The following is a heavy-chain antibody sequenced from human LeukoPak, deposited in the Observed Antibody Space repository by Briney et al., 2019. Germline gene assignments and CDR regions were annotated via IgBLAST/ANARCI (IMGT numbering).Heavy chain of an antibody. Sequence: SETLSLTCTVSGGSISNYYWSWIRQPPGKGLEWIAYINYSGNTNYNPSLKSRVTISVDTSKNQFSLKLSSVTAADTAVYYCARHPHRSWGLYWYFDLWGRGALGIVSP. V-gene: IGHV4-59*08. CDR2: INYSGNT. CDR3: ARHPHRSWGLYWYFDL. D-gene: IGHD6-13*01. J-gene: IGHJ2*01. CDR1: GGSISNYY.